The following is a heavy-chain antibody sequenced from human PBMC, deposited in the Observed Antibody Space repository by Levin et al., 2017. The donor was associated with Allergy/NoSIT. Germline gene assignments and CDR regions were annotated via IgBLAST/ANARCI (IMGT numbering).Heavy chain of an antibody. CDR3: ARFPPPMVTGVDY. V-gene: IGHV2-70*11. J-gene: IGHJ4*02. Sequence: TLSLTCTFSGFSLSTSGMCVSWIRQPPGTALEWLARIDWDDEKYYSTSLKTRLTISKDTSKNQVVLTMTNMDPVDTATYYCARFPPPMVTGVDYWGQGTLVTVSS. D-gene: IGHD5-18*01. CDR2: IDWDDEK. CDR1: GFSLSTSGMC.